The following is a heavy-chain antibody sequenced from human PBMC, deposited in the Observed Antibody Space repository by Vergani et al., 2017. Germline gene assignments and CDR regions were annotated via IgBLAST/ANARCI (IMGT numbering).Heavy chain of an antibody. Sequence: QVQLQESGPGLVKPSGTLSLTCAVSGGSLSSSNWWSWVRQPPGKGLEWIGEIYHSGSTNYHPSLKSRVTISVDKSKNQFSLKLSSVTAADTAVYYCRGGPRLKNWLPMDYWGQGTLVTVSS. CDR3: RGGPRLKNWLPMDY. D-gene: IGHD3-9*01. J-gene: IGHJ4*02. CDR1: GGSLSSSNW. CDR2: IYHSGST. V-gene: IGHV4-4*02.